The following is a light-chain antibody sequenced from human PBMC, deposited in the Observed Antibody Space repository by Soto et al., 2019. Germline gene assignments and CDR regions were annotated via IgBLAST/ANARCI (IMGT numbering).Light chain of an antibody. CDR2: QDS. CDR3: QARDSSTAVV. V-gene: IGLV3-1*01. J-gene: IGLJ2*01. Sequence: SYELTQPPSVSVSPGQTASVTCSGDKLGDKYACWYQQKPGQFPVLVIYQDSKRPSGIPERFSGSNSGNTATLTISGTQAMDEADYYCQARDSSTAVVCGGGTKVTVL. CDR1: KLGDKY.